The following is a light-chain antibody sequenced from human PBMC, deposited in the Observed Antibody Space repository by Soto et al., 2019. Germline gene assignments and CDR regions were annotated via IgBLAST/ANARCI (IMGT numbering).Light chain of an antibody. J-gene: IGKJ1*01. Sequence: IVLTQSPVPLALSPGESAVLSCRASQSVSTSLAWYQHKPGQAPRLFIYDASKRAPGIPARFTGSGSGTDFTLTISGREPEDIAVYYCQVRDVWPSFGQGTKVDIK. V-gene: IGKV3-11*01. CDR3: QVRDVWPS. CDR1: QSVSTS. CDR2: DAS.